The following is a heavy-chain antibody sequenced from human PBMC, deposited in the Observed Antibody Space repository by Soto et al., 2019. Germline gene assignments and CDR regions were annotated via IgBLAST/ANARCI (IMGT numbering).Heavy chain of an antibody. CDR3: ARKPRRYGSGSYYRTGIGRADDAFDS. Sequence: SETLSLTCAVYGGSFSGYYWSWIRQPPGKGLEWIGEINRSGSTNYNPSLKSRVTISVDTSKNQFSLKLSSVTAADTAVYYCARKPRRYGSGSYYRTGIGRADDAFDSWDQGTMVTVSS. CDR1: GGSFSGYY. CDR2: INRSGST. V-gene: IGHV4-34*01. J-gene: IGHJ3*02. D-gene: IGHD3-10*01.